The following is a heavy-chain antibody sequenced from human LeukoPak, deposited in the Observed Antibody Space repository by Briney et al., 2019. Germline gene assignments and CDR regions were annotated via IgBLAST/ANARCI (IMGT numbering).Heavy chain of an antibody. D-gene: IGHD2-15*01. J-gene: IGHJ4*02. Sequence: ASVKVSCKASGYTFTSNYIHWVRQAPGQGLEWMGMIYPRDGSTSYAQKFQGRVTITADESTSTAYMELSSLRSEDTAVYYCARRGAYCSGGSCYDYFDYWGQGTLVTVSS. V-gene: IGHV1-46*01. CDR2: IYPRDGST. CDR3: ARRGAYCSGGSCYDYFDY. CDR1: GYTFTSNY.